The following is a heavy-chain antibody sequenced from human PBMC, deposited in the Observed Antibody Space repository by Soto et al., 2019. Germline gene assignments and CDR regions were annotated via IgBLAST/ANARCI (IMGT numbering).Heavy chain of an antibody. CDR2: IYYSGST. CDR1: GGSISSGDYY. CDR3: ARARVASYFDY. V-gene: IGHV4-30-4*01. Sequence: QVQLQESGPGLVKPSQTLSLTCTVSGGSISSGDYYWSWIRQPPGKGLEWIGYIYYSGSTYYNPSPNTLVTISADTSKNQSSLKLSSVTAADTAVYYCARARVASYFDYWGQGTLVTVSS. J-gene: IGHJ4*02. D-gene: IGHD2-21*01.